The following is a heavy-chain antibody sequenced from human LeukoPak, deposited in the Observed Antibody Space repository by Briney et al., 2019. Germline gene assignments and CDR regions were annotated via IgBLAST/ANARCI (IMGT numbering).Heavy chain of an antibody. CDR2: IYYSGST. D-gene: IGHD5-18*01. Sequence: SETLSLTCTVSGGSISSYYWSWIRQPPGKGLEWIGYIYYSGSTNYNPSLKSRVTISVDTSKTQFSLRLSSVTAADTAIYYCARHWLRGAAKPGYMDVWGKGTTFTVSS. V-gene: IGHV4-59*08. CDR1: GGSISSYY. J-gene: IGHJ6*03. CDR3: ARHWLRGAAKPGYMDV.